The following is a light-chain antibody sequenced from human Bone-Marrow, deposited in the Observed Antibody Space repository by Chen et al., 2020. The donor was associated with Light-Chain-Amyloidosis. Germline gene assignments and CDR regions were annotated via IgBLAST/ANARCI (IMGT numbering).Light chain of an antibody. CDR1: QTISSND. CDR3: QQYGTSPLT. Sequence: EIVLMQSPGTLSLSPGEGANLSCRASQTISSNDLTWYQQKFGQAPRLLIYGSSSRATGIPDRFSGSGSCTDCTLTINRLEPEDVAMYYWQQYGTSPLTFGGGTKVEIK. CDR2: GSS. J-gene: IGKJ4*01. V-gene: IGKV3-20*01.